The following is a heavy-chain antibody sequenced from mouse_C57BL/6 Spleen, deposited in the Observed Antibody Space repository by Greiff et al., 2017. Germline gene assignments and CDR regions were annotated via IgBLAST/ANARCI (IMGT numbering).Heavy chain of an antibody. CDR2: IDPSDSYT. CDR3: AGTVVATDYFDY. Sequence: QVQLQQPGAELVKPGASVKLSCKASGYTFTSYWMQWVKQRPGPGLEWIGEIDPSDSYTNYNQKFKGKATLTVDTSSSTAYMQLSSLTSEDSAVYYCAGTVVATDYFDYWGQGTTLTVSS. CDR1: GYTFTSYW. J-gene: IGHJ2*01. V-gene: IGHV1-50*01. D-gene: IGHD1-1*01.